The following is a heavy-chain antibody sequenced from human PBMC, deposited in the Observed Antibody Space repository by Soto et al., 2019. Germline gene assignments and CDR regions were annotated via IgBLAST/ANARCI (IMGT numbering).Heavy chain of an antibody. V-gene: IGHV3-33*08. D-gene: IGHD4-17*01. J-gene: IGHJ6*02. Sequence: GGSLRLSCAASGFTFSSNAMTWVRQAPGKGLEWVAGISYNGSNKYYADSVKGRFTISRDNSKNTLYLQINSLRAEDTAVYYCATTVTTDYYYGMDVWGQGTTVTVSS. CDR3: ATTVTTDYYYGMDV. CDR2: ISYNGSNK. CDR1: GFTFSSNA.